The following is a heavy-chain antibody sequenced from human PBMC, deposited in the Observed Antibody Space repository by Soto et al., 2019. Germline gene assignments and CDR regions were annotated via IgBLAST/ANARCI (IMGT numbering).Heavy chain of an antibody. Sequence: EVQLLDSGGGLVQPGGSLRLSCAASGFTFSSYAMNWVRQAPGKGLEWVSVISGSGDSTYYADSVEGRFTISRENSKNPLYLQMNSLRTEDTAVYYCARWGPGTYFGYWGEGTLVTVSS. CDR1: GFTFSSYA. D-gene: IGHD6-13*01. J-gene: IGHJ4*02. V-gene: IGHV3-23*01. CDR2: ISGSGDST. CDR3: ARWGPGTYFGY.